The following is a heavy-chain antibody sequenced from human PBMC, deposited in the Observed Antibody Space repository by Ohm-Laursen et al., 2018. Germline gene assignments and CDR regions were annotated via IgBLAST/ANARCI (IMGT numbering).Heavy chain of an antibody. Sequence: GASVKVSCKASGYTFTAYYMHWVRQAPGQGLEWMGWINPNIGGANYAQKFQGRVTMTMDTSITTAYLEQSRLRSEDTAVYYCARTIFGASLAMDIWGQGTTVTV. CDR2: INPNIGGA. CDR3: ARTIFGASLAMDI. D-gene: IGHD3-3*01. CDR1: GYTFTAYY. V-gene: IGHV1-2*02. J-gene: IGHJ6*02.